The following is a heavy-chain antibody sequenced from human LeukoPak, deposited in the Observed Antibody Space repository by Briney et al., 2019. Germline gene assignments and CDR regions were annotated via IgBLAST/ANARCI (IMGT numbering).Heavy chain of an antibody. J-gene: IGHJ4*02. CDR1: GFTVSSNY. Sequence: GGSLRLSCAASGFTVSSNYMSWVRQAPGKGLEWVSVIYSGGSTYYADSVKGRFTISRDNSKNTLYLQMNSLRAEDTSVYYCAKVSGYTSGWYVDFDCWGQGSLVTVSS. CDR2: IYSGGST. V-gene: IGHV3-53*01. D-gene: IGHD6-19*01. CDR3: AKVSGYTSGWYVDFDC.